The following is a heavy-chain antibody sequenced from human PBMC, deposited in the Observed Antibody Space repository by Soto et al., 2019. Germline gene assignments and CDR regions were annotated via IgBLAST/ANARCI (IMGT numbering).Heavy chain of an antibody. CDR3: ARESDGVTAAKNYYYYGMDV. J-gene: IGHJ6*02. D-gene: IGHD5-18*01. CDR1: GGTFSSYA. Sequence: SVKVSCKASGGTFSSYAISWVRQAPGQGLEWMGGIIPIFGTANYAQKFQGRVTITADESTSTAYMELSSLRSEDTAVYYCARESDGVTAAKNYYYYGMDVWGQGTTVTVSS. V-gene: IGHV1-69*13. CDR2: IIPIFGTA.